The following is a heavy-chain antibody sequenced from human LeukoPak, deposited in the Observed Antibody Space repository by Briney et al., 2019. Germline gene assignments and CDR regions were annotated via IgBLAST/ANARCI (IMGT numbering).Heavy chain of an antibody. CDR1: GFSFSTYA. CDR2: ISGSGDNT. Sequence: GGSLRLSCAASGFSFSTYAMTWVRQAPGMGLEWVSAISGSGDNTYYADSVKGRFTISRDNSKNTLYLQMNSLRADDTAVYYCANPFQKFFLCFGELSVWAKGPLVTVSS. CDR3: ANPFQKFFLCFGELSV. J-gene: IGHJ4*02. V-gene: IGHV3-23*01. D-gene: IGHD3-16*02.